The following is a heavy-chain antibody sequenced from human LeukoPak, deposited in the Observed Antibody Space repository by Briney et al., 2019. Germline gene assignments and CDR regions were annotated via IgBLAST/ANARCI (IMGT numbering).Heavy chain of an antibody. CDR2: ISSSSSYT. D-gene: IGHD2-2*01. CDR3: ARSGTRYCSSTSCYYY. J-gene: IGHJ4*02. CDR1: GFTFRDYY. Sequence: GGSLRLSCAASGFTFRDYYMSWIRQAPGKGLEWVSYISSSSSYTNYADSVKGRFTISRDNAKNSLYLQMNSLRAEDTAVYYCARSGTRYCSSTSCYYYWGQGTLVTVSS. V-gene: IGHV3-11*03.